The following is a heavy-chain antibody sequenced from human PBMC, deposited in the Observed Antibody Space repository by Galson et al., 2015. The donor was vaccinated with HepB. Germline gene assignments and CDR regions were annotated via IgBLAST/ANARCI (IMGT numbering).Heavy chain of an antibody. CDR2: IYHSGST. Sequence: SETLSLTCAVSGGSISSSNWWSWVRQPPGKGLEWIGEIYHSGSTNYNPSLKSRVTISVDKSKNQFSLKLSSVTAADTAVYYCARAGLYHPKRYYYYGMDVWGQGTTVTVSS. J-gene: IGHJ6*02. CDR3: ARAGLYHPKRYYYYGMDV. D-gene: IGHD2/OR15-2a*01. CDR1: GGSISSSNW. V-gene: IGHV4-4*02.